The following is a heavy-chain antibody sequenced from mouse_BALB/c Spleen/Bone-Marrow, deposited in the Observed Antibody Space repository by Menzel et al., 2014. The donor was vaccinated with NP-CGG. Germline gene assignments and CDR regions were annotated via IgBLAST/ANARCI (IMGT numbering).Heavy chain of an antibody. V-gene: IGHV1-55*01. CDR1: GYNFTSYW. Sequence: VKLMESGAELVKPGTSVKLSCKASGYNFTSYWINWVRLRPGQGLEWIGDTYPGSGSTNYNEKFKSKATLTVDTSSSTAYMQLSSLASEDSALYYCARFSQLGLLAYWGQGTLVTVSA. J-gene: IGHJ3*01. D-gene: IGHD3-1*01. CDR3: ARFSQLGLLAY. CDR2: TYPGSGST.